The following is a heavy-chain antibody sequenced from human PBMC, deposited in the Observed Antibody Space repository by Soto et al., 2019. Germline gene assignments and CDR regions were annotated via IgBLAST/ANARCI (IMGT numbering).Heavy chain of an antibody. D-gene: IGHD6-13*01. CDR2: ISYDGSNK. CDR3: AKDRGEQQPAVFFFDI. V-gene: IGHV3-30*18. J-gene: IGHJ3*02. CDR1: GFTFSSYG. Sequence: GGSLRLSCAASGFTFSSYGMHWVRQAPGKGLEWVAVISYDGSNKYYADSVKGRFTISRDNSKNTLYLQMNSLRAEDTAVYYCAKDRGEQQPAVFFFDIWGQGTMVTVSS.